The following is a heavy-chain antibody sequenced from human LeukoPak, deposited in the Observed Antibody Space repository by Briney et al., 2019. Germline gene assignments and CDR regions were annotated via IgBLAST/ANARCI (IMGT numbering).Heavy chain of an antibody. CDR1: GGTFSSYA. CDR2: IIPIFGTA. D-gene: IGHD3-10*01. V-gene: IGHV1-69*13. Sequence: EASVKVSCKASGGTFSSYAISWVRQAPGQGLEWMGGIIPIFGTANYAQKFQGRVTITADESTSTAYMELSSLRSEDTAVYYCARVETLWFGELLDWGQGILVTVSS. J-gene: IGHJ4*02. CDR3: ARVETLWFGELLD.